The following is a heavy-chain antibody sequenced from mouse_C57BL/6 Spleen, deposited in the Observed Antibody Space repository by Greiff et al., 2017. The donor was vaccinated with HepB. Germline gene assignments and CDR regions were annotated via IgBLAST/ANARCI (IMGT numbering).Heavy chain of an antibody. CDR2: INPNNGGT. J-gene: IGHJ1*03. CDR3: ARGNWDLWYFDV. V-gene: IGHV1-22*01. CDR1: GYTFTDYN. D-gene: IGHD4-1*01. Sequence: EVKVVESGPELVKPGASVKMSCKASGYTFTDYNMHWVKQSHGKSLEWIGYINPNNGGTSYNQKFKGKATLTVNKSSSTAYMELRSLTSEDSAVYYCARGNWDLWYFDVWGTGTTVTVSS.